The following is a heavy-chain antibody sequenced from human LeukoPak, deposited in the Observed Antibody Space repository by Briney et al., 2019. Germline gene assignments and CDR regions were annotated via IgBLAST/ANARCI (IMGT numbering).Heavy chain of an antibody. D-gene: IGHD6-13*01. CDR1: GFTFSSYE. Sequence: PGGSLRLSCAASGFTFSSYEMNWVRQAPGKGLEWVSYISTSGSTIYYADSVKGRFTISRDNAKNSLYLQMNSLRAEDTAVYYCAREGIAAAGTGGDYWGQGTLVTVSS. CDR2: ISTSGSTI. J-gene: IGHJ4*02. CDR3: AREGIAAAGTGGDY. V-gene: IGHV3-48*03.